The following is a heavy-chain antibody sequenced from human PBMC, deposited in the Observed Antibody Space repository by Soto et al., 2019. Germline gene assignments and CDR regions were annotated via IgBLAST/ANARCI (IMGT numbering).Heavy chain of an antibody. J-gene: IGHJ4*02. CDR3: ARDPLGYRSSHFFDQ. D-gene: IGHD2-2*03. CDR2: IYYSGST. V-gene: IGHV4-61*01. CDR1: GVSVSSGSHY. Sequence: SETLSLTCSVSGVSVSSGSHYWSWIRQSPGKGLEWIGFIYYSGSTNYNPSLKSRVTISVDTSKNQFSLKVTSVTAADTAVYFCARDPLGYRSSHFFDQWGQGTLVTVSS.